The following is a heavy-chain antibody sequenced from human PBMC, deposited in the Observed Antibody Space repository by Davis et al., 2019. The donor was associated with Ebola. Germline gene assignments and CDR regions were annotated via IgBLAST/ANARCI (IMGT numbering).Heavy chain of an antibody. Sequence: GESLKISCAASGFTFRSYAIHWVRQAPGKGLEWVAVVSFDGVYKYYADSVKGRFTISRDNSKNTLYLQMNSLRAEDTAVYYCAKGPSVGYSYGFPFDYWGQGTLVTVSS. CDR1: GFTFRSYA. J-gene: IGHJ4*02. D-gene: IGHD5-18*01. CDR2: VSFDGVYK. V-gene: IGHV3-30-3*01. CDR3: AKGPSVGYSYGFPFDY.